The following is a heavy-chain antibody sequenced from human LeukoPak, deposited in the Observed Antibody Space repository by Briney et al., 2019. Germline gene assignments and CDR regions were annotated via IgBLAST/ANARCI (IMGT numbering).Heavy chain of an antibody. Sequence: GASVRVSCKASGYTFTSYGISWVRQAPGQGIEWMGWISAYNGITNYAQKLQGRGTITTDTSTSTAYMELRSLRSDDTAVYYCARGYYYDSSGSAPWGYWGQGTLVIDSS. CDR2: ISAYNGIT. V-gene: IGHV1-18*01. CDR3: ARGYYYDSSGSAPWGY. J-gene: IGHJ4*02. CDR1: GYTFTSYG. D-gene: IGHD3-22*01.